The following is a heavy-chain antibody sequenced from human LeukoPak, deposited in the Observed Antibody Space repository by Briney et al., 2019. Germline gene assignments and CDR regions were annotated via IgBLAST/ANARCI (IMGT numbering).Heavy chain of an antibody. Sequence: GASVKVSCKASGYSFTSYGISWVRQAPGQGLKWMGWISAYNGNTDYAQKVQGRVTMTTDTSTSTAYMEVRSLRYDDTAVYYCIRDAYSSSYYVYWGQGTLVTVSS. D-gene: IGHD6-13*01. J-gene: IGHJ4*02. CDR3: IRDAYSSSYYVY. CDR2: ISAYNGNT. CDR1: GYSFTSYG. V-gene: IGHV1-18*01.